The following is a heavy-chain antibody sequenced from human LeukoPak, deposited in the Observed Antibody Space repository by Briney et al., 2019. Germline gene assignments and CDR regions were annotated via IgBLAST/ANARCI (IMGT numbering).Heavy chain of an antibody. D-gene: IGHD6-19*01. J-gene: IGHJ4*02. V-gene: IGHV3-21*01. CDR3: ARVEFGYASGWYEGDY. Sequence: GGSLRLSCEGFGFNFRGFSTYSMNWGRQAPGKGLEWVSCISSSGNSKFYAESVKGRFTISRDNAKNSLYLQMNSLRAEDTAVYYCARVEFGYASGWYEGDYWGQGTLGTVSS. CDR2: ISSSGNSK. CDR1: GFNFRGFSTYS.